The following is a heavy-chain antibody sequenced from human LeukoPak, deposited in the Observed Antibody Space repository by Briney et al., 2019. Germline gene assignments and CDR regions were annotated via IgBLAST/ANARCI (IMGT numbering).Heavy chain of an antibody. CDR3: ARATYYYDSSGYNFDY. CDR2: INPSGGST. Sequence: GASVKVSCKASGYTFTSYYMHWVRQAPGQGLEWMGIINPSGGSTSYAQKFQGRVTMTRDMSTSTVYMELSSLRSEDTAVYYCARATYYYDSSGYNFDYWAREPWSQSPQ. D-gene: IGHD3-22*01. J-gene: IGHJ4*02. V-gene: IGHV1-46*01. CDR1: GYTFTSYY.